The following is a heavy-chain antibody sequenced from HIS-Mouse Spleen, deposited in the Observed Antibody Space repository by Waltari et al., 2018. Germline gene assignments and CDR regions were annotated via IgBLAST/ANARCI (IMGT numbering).Heavy chain of an antibody. D-gene: IGHD6-13*01. CDR1: GFTFSSYW. CDR3: ARKAAAVQGWFDP. Sequence: EVQLVESGGGLVQPGGSLRLSCAASGFTFSSYWMHWVRQAPGKGLVWVSRSNRNGSSTSYADSVKGRFTISRDNAKNTLYLQMNSLRAEDTAVYYCARKAAAVQGWFDPWGQGTLVTVSS. J-gene: IGHJ5*02. V-gene: IGHV3-74*01. CDR2: SNRNGSST.